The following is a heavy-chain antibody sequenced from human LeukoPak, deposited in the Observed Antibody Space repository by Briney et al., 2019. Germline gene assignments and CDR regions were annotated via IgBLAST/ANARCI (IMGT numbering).Heavy chain of an antibody. CDR2: ISGSGGST. V-gene: IGHV3-23*01. CDR1: GLTFSNYA. J-gene: IGHJ4*02. D-gene: IGHD5-24*01. CDR3: AKNGAAGWLSPLDY. Sequence: GGSLRLSCVASGLTFSNYAMTWVRRAPGKGLEWVSAISGSGGSTYYADSVRGRFTTSRDASKNTLYLQMNSLRAEDAAIYFCAKNGAAGWLSPLDYWGQGTLVTVSS.